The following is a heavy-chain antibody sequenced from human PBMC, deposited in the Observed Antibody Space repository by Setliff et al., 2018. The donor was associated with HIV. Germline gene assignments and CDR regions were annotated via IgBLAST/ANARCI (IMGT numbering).Heavy chain of an antibody. CDR1: GFTFSSYS. J-gene: IGHJ3*02. CDR2: ISSGSSTI. V-gene: IGHV3-48*04. CDR3: AREGQLTYAFDI. Sequence: PGGSLRLSCAASGFTFSSYSMNWVRQAPGKGLEWVSYISSGSSTIYYADSVKGRFTISRDNAKNSLYLQMNSLRAEDTAVYYCAREGQLTYAFDIWGQGTMVTVSS. D-gene: IGHD6-13*01.